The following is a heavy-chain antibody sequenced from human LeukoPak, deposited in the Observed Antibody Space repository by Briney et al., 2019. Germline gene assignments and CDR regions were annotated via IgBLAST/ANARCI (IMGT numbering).Heavy chain of an antibody. Sequence: GGSLRLSCAASGFTFTNAWTTWVRQAPGKGLEWVGRIKGKTDAGTIDYAAPVKGRFTISRDDSKNTLYLQLSSLKTDDTAVYYCNTGELNWGQGTLVTVSS. V-gene: IGHV3-15*01. CDR1: GFTFTNAW. D-gene: IGHD2-21*01. J-gene: IGHJ4*02. CDR2: IKGKTDAGTI. CDR3: NTGELN.